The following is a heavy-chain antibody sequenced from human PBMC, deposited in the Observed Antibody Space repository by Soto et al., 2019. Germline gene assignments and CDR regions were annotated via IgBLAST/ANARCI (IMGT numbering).Heavy chain of an antibody. Sequence: LPLTCTVSGESIATGALYWSWIGLQSGKGPEWIGSIFYAGDTYYNPSLKSRVEISLDGSQNQFSLNLRSVTAADTAVYYCAREGDYRTWFEPWGPGTLVTVSS. V-gene: IGHV4-31*03. CDR2: IFYAGDT. J-gene: IGHJ5*02. CDR3: AREGDYRTWFEP. D-gene: IGHD4-17*01. CDR1: GESIATGALY.